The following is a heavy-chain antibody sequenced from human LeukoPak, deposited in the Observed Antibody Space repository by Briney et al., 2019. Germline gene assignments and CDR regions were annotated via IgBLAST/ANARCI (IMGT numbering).Heavy chain of an antibody. CDR1: GGSISRGGYS. CDR2: FYYSGST. CDR3: ASRDGYNRHY. V-gene: IGHV4-30-4*07. D-gene: IGHD5-24*01. Sequence: SETLSLTCAVSGGSISRGGYSWSWIRQPPGKGLEWIGYFYYSGSTYYNPSLKSRVTISLDPPNNQFSLKLNSVTAADTAVYYCASRDGYNRHYWGQGTLVTVSS. J-gene: IGHJ4*02.